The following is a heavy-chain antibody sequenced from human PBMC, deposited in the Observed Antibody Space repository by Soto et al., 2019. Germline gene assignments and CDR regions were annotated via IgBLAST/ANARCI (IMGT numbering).Heavy chain of an antibody. CDR2: IDNSGHT. J-gene: IGHJ4*02. CDR3: ARGGQDFWSGPFDY. Sequence: SETLSLTCTVSDRSISIYFGNWIRQPAGKGLEWIGRIDNSGHTNYNPSLKSRVTMSADTSRNQFSLKLNSVTDADTAVYYCARGGQDFWSGPFDYWGQGALVTVSS. V-gene: IGHV4-4*07. CDR1: DRSISIYF. D-gene: IGHD3-3*01.